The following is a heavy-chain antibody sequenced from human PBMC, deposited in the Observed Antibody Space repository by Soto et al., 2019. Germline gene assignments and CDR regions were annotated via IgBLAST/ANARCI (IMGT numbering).Heavy chain of an antibody. CDR1: GGSFSGYH. CDR2: ISHRGSI. J-gene: IGHJ5*02. D-gene: IGHD2-15*01. V-gene: IGHV4-34*01. Sequence: LSLTCAVYGGSFSGYHWSWIRQPPGKGLEWIGEISHRGSINYNPSLQSRVTMSVDTSKNHFSLRLSSVTAADTAVYYCARGQSQDIVILPRPVPFDPWGPGTLVTVSS. CDR3: ARGQSQDIVILPRPVPFDP.